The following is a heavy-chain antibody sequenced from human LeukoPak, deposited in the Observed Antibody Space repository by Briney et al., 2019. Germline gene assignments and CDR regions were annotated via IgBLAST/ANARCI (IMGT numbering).Heavy chain of an antibody. CDR3: ARRTGDSSGYTFPDY. V-gene: IGHV3-21*01. D-gene: IGHD3-22*01. CDR1: GFTVSSNY. J-gene: IGHJ4*02. Sequence: PGGSLRLSCAASGFTVSSNYMSWVRQAPGKGLEWVSSISSSSSYIYYADSVKGRFTISRDNAKNSLYLQMNSLRAEDTAVYYCARRTGDSSGYTFPDYWGQGTLVTVSS. CDR2: ISSSSSYI.